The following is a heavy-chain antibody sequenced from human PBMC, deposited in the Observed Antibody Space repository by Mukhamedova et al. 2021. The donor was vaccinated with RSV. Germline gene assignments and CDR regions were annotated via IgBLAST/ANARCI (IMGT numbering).Heavy chain of an antibody. D-gene: IGHD2-2*01. V-gene: IGHV3-23*01. CDR2: ISGSGGST. J-gene: IGHJ6*03. Sequence: GKGLEWVSAISGSGGSTYYADSVKGRFTISRDNSKNTLYLQMNSLRAKDTAVYYCAKLYCSSTSCYVSYYYYYMDVWGKGTTVTV. CDR3: AKLYCSSTSCYVSYYYYYMDV.